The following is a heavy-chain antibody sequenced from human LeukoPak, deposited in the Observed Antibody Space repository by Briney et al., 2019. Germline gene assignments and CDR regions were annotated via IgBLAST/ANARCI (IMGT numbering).Heavy chain of an antibody. D-gene: IGHD3-22*01. CDR1: GFTVSSNY. Sequence: NAGGSLRLSCAASGFTVSSNYMSWVRQAPGKGLEWVGRIKSKRDGGASHYAAPVEDRFIISRDDSENTLYLEMNSLKTEDTAFYYCTTIIDSSGYYTFDNWGQGTLVTVSS. J-gene: IGHJ4*02. V-gene: IGHV3-15*01. CDR3: TTIIDSSGYYTFDN. CDR2: IKSKRDGGAS.